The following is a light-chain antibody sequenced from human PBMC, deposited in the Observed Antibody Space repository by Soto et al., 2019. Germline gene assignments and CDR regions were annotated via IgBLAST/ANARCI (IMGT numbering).Light chain of an antibody. CDR3: QQYGSSST. J-gene: IGKJ1*01. CDR1: QSISSSY. Sequence: EIGLKQSPGTLSLSPGERATLSCRASQSISSSYLAWYQQKPGQAPRLLIYIASIRATGIPDRFSGSGSGTDFTLTISLLEPEDFAVYYWQQYGSSSTFGQGTKVDIK. CDR2: IAS. V-gene: IGKV3-20*01.